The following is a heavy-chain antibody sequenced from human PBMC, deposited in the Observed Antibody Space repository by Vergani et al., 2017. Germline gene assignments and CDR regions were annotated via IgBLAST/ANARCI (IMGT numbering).Heavy chain of an antibody. D-gene: IGHD5-12*01. CDR1: GFSFRTFS. V-gene: IGHV3-74*03. CDR3: ARDRVDIVATTTYYYYYYGMDV. J-gene: IGHJ6*02. Sequence: DVDLVESGGGFVQPGGSRRLSCAASGFSFRTFSMFWVRQPPGKGLAWVSKISPDGRTTEYADSVRGRFTISRHNSKNTLYLQMNSLRAEDTAVYYCARDRVDIVATTTYYYYYYGMDVWGQGTTVTVSS. CDR2: ISPDGRTT.